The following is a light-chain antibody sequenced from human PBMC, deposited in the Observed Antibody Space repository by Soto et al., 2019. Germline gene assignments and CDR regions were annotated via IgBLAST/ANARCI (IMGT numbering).Light chain of an antibody. CDR3: PQYGSSPT. CDR1: QSVSSSY. CDR2: DVS. V-gene: IGKV3-20*01. Sequence: EIVLTQSPGTLSLSPGERATLSCRSSQSVSSSYLAWYQHKPGQAPRLLIYDVSSRATGIPDRFSGSGSGTDFTLTSSRLEPEDFAVYYGPQYGSSPTLGQGTKVEIK. J-gene: IGKJ1*01.